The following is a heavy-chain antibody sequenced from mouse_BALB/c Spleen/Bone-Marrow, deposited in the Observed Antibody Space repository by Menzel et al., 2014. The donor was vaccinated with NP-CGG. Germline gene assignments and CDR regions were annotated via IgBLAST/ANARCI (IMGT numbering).Heavy chain of an antibody. CDR1: GYAFSSSW. CDR3: ARTYGSSYFVY. Sequence: QVQLQQSGPELVKPGASVKISCRASGYAFSSSWMNWVKQRPGQGLEWIGRIYPGDGDTNYNGKFKGKATLTADKSSSTAYMQLSSLTFVDSAVYFCARTYGSSYFVYWGQGTLVTVSA. D-gene: IGHD1-1*01. CDR2: IYPGDGDT. J-gene: IGHJ3*01. V-gene: IGHV1-82*01.